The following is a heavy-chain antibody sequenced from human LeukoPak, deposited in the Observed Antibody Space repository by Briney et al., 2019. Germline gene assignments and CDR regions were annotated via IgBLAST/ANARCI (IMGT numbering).Heavy chain of an antibody. J-gene: IGHJ4*02. Sequence: GGSLRLSCAASGFTFSSYWMSWVRQAPGKGLEWVANIKQDGSEKYYVDSVKGRFTISRDNAKNSLYLQMNSLRAEDTAVYYCAREGVGIAAAIDYWGQGTLVTVSS. CDR1: GFTFSSYW. V-gene: IGHV3-7*01. D-gene: IGHD6-13*01. CDR3: AREGVGIAAAIDY. CDR2: IKQDGSEK.